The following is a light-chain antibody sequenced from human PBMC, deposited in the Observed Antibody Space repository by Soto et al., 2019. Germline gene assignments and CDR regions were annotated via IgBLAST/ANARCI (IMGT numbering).Light chain of an antibody. Sequence: QSALTQPASVSGSPGQSITISCTGTSSDVGGYNYVSWYQQHPAKAPKLMIYEVSNRPSGVSHRFSGSKSGNTASLTISVLQAEDEDDYYCFSYTTSSTLVFGGGTKLTVL. J-gene: IGLJ3*02. CDR1: SSDVGGYNY. CDR2: EVS. V-gene: IGLV2-14*01. CDR3: FSYTTSSTLV.